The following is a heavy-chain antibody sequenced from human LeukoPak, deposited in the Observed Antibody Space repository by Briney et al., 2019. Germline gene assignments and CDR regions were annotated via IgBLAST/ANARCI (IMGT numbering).Heavy chain of an antibody. D-gene: IGHD5-18*01. J-gene: IGHJ4*02. CDR3: ARERAVDTAMVTNFDY. Sequence: GASVKVSCKASGYTFTSYGISWVRQAPGQGLEWMGWISAYNGNTNYAQKLQGRVTMTTDTSTSTAYMELRSLRSDDTAVYYCARERAVDTAMVTNFDYWGQGTLVTVSS. CDR1: GYTFTSYG. V-gene: IGHV1-18*01. CDR2: ISAYNGNT.